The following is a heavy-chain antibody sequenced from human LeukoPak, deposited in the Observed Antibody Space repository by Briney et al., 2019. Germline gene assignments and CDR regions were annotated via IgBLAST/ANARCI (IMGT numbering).Heavy chain of an antibody. V-gene: IGHV3-23*01. D-gene: IGHD4-11*01. CDR3: AKGSNLFDY. J-gene: IGHJ4*02. CDR1: GFTFSSYA. Sequence: PGGSLRLSCAASGFTFSSYAMSWVRQAPGKGREGVSAISGSGGSTFYADSVKGRFTISGDNSKNTLYLQMNSLRAEDTAVYYCAKGSNLFDYWGQGTLVTVSS. CDR2: ISGSGGST.